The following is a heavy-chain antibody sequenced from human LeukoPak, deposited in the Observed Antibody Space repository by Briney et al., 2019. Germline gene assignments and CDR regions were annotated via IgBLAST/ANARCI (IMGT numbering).Heavy chain of an antibody. Sequence: GGSLRLSCAASGFTFSSYAMSWVRQAPGKGLEWVSAISGSGGSTYCADSVKGRFTISRDNSKNTLYLQMNSLRAEDTAVYYCAKGSEYSLRWYYDYWGQGTLVTVSS. V-gene: IGHV3-23*01. CDR3: AKGSEYSLRWYYDY. J-gene: IGHJ4*02. D-gene: IGHD4-23*01. CDR2: ISGSGGST. CDR1: GFTFSSYA.